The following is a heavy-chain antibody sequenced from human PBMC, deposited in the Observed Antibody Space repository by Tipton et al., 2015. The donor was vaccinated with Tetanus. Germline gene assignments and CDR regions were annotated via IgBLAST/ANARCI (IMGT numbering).Heavy chain of an antibody. CDR1: GASIRGGTFY. CDR2: IYESGDT. Sequence: LRLSCTVSGASIRGGTFYWGWIRQPPGKGLEWIGSIYESGDTYYIPSLKSRVTISVDTSTNQFSLTMNSIAAADTGVYYCARHQSGYFSPFDYWGQGKLVTVSS. CDR3: ARHQSGYFSPFDY. V-gene: IGHV4-39*01. D-gene: IGHD3-3*01. J-gene: IGHJ4*02.